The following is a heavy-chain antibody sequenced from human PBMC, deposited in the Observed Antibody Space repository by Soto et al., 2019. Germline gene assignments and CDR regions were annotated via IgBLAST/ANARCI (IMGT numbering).Heavy chain of an antibody. CDR1: GFTFDAYG. CDR3: ARIQLDTIMALDY. CDR2: VWSNGNLK. V-gene: IGHV3-33*01. D-gene: IGHD1-1*01. J-gene: IGHJ4*02. Sequence: QPGGSLRLSCAASGFTFDAYGFHWVRQAPGKGLEWVAVVWSNGNLKYYADSVKGRFTISRDSSKSALNLQMNSLRADDTAVYYCARIQLDTIMALDYWGQGTLVTVSS.